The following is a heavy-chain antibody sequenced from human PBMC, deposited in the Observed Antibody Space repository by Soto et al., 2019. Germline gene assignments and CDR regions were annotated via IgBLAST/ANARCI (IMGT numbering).Heavy chain of an antibody. V-gene: IGHV4-39*01. CDR3: ARNYYYGSGTMGNFDY. CDR2: IYYSGST. Sequence: QLQLQESGPGLVKPSETLSLTCTVSGGSISSSSYYWGWIRQPPGKGLEWIGSIYYSGSTYYNPSLKSRVTISVDTSKNQFSLKLSSVTAADTAVYYCARNYYYGSGTMGNFDYWGQGTLVTVSS. D-gene: IGHD3-10*01. J-gene: IGHJ4*02. CDR1: GGSISSSSYY.